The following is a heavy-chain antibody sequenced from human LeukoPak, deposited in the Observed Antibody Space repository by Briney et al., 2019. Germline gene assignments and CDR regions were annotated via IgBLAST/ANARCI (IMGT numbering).Heavy chain of an antibody. CDR1: GFDFRRSW. J-gene: IGHJ4*02. Sequence: GGSLRLSCAASGFDFRRSWMSWVRQAPGKGLEWVAFIWYDGSNKYYTDSVKGRFTISRDNSKNTLYLQMNSLRAEDTAVYYCAGDRATSYFDYWGQGALVTISS. D-gene: IGHD1-26*01. V-gene: IGHV3-33*08. CDR3: AGDRATSYFDY. CDR2: IWYDGSNK.